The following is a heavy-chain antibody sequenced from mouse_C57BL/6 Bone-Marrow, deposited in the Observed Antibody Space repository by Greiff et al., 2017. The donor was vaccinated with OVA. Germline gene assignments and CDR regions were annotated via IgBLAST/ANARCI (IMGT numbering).Heavy chain of an antibody. D-gene: IGHD3-3*01. CDR3: TRWRDAWCAY. J-gene: IGHJ3*01. CDR2: IDPETGGT. V-gene: IGHV1-15*01. CDR1: GYTFTDYE. Sequence: VQLQQSGAELVRPGASVTLSCKASGYTFTDYEMHWVKQTPVHGLEWIGAIDPETGGTAYNQKFKGKAILTADKSSSTAYMELRSLTSEDSAVYYCTRWRDAWCAYWGQGTLVTVSA.